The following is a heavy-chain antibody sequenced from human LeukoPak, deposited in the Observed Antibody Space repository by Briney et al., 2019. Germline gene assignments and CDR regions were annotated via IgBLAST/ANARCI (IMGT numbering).Heavy chain of an antibody. Sequence: SETLSLTCAVYGGSFSGYYWSWIRQPPEKGLEWIGEINHSGSTNYNPSLKSRVTISVDTSKNQFSLKLSSVTAADTAVYYCARGADYIGYYYYGMDVGGQGATVTVSS. V-gene: IGHV4-34*01. J-gene: IGHJ6*02. D-gene: IGHD4-11*01. CDR3: ARGADYIGYYYYGMDV. CDR1: GGSFSGYY. CDR2: INHSGST.